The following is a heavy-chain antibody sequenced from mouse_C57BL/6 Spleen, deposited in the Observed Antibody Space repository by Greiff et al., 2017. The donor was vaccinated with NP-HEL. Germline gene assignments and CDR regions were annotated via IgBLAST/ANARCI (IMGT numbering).Heavy chain of an antibody. Sequence: QVQLQQSGPELVKPGASVKISCKASGYAFSSSWMNWVKQRPGKGLEWIGRIYPGDGDTNYNGKFKGKATLTADKSSSTAYMQLSSLTSEDSAVYFCARSGVYDARAWLAHGGQGTRVTVSA. V-gene: IGHV1-82*01. CDR2: IYPGDGDT. D-gene: IGHD2-12*01. CDR1: GYAFSSSW. J-gene: IGHJ3*01. CDR3: ARSGVYDARAWLAH.